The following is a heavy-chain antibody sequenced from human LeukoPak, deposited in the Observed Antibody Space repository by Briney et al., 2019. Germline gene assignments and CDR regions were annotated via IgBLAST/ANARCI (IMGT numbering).Heavy chain of an antibody. D-gene: IGHD6-13*01. CDR3: AKVQTPGTHFFDY. J-gene: IGHJ4*02. V-gene: IGHV3-30*02. CDR2: IRYDGSNK. Sequence: GGSLRLSCEASGFTFNSYGMHWVRQAPGKGLEWVAFIRYDGSNKYYADSVKGRFTISRDNSKNTLYLQMNSLRAEDTAVYYCAKVQTPGTHFFDYWGQGTLVTVSS. CDR1: GFTFNSYG.